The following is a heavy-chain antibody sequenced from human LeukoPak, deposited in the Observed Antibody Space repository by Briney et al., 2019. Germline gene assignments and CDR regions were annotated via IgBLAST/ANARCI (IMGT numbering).Heavy chain of an antibody. Sequence: PSETLSLTCAVSGYSISSGHYWGWIRQPPGEGLEGIGSGYHSGSTYYDPSVKGRVTISADTSENQFSLKLSSVTAADTAVYYCARLGGSSFYFDYWGQGTLATVSS. CDR3: ARLGGSSFYFDY. D-gene: IGHD2-15*01. J-gene: IGHJ4*02. V-gene: IGHV4-38-2*01. CDR1: GYSISSGHY. CDR2: GYHSGST.